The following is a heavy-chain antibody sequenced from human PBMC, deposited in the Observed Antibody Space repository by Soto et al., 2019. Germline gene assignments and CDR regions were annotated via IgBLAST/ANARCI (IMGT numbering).Heavy chain of an antibody. CDR3: ATSLWFGTQVEL. D-gene: IGHD3-10*01. Sequence: QVQLQQWGAGLLKPSETLSLSCAVYGGYFNDNYYTWFRQPPGKGLEWIGEISRSGTTKYIPSLKSRASISFDTSKTQVSLKVTSVTAADTAVCYCATSLWFGTQVELWGQGALVTVSS. CDR2: ISRSGTT. CDR1: GGYFNDNY. J-gene: IGHJ5*02. V-gene: IGHV4-34*01.